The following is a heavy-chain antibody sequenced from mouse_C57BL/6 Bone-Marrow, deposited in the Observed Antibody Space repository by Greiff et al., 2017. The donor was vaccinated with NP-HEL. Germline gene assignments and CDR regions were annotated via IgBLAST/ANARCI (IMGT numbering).Heavy chain of an antibody. Sequence: EVNVVESGGGLVQPGGSLKLSCAASGITFSDYGMAWVRQAPRKGPEWVAFISNLAYSIYYADTVTGRFTISRENAKNTLYLEMSSLRSEDTAMYYCARLYDGYPYYWGQGTSVTVSS. CDR2: ISNLAYSI. V-gene: IGHV5-15*01. J-gene: IGHJ4*01. D-gene: IGHD2-3*01. CDR3: ARLYDGYPYY. CDR1: GITFSDYG.